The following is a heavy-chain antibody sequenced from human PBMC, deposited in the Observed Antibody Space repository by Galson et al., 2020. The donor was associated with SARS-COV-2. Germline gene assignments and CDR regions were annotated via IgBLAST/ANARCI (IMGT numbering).Heavy chain of an antibody. V-gene: IGHV3-7*01. CDR3: ARGMYYYDIIN. CDR1: GLSFKMYW. CDR2: LNQDGSVK. Sequence: GGSLRLSCADSGLSFKMYWMNWVRQAPGKELEWVASLNQDGSVKYYVDPVKGRFTISRDNAKNSLFLQMNSLRAEDTAVYYCARGMYYYDIINWGQGTLVTVS. J-gene: IGHJ4*02. D-gene: IGHD3-22*01.